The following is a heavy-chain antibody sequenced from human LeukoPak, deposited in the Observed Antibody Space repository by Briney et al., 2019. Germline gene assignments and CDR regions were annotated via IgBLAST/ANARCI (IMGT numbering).Heavy chain of an antibody. CDR3: ARDPIQLWSEAYYYDSSGDAFDI. CDR1: GGSISSYY. CDR2: IYYSGST. J-gene: IGHJ3*02. D-gene: IGHD3-22*01. V-gene: IGHV4-59*01. Sequence: SETLSLTCTVSGGSISSYYWSWIRQPPGKGLEWIGYIYYSGSTNHNPSLKSRVTISVDTSKNQFSLKLSSVTAADTAVYYCARDPIQLWSEAYYYDSSGDAFDIWGQGTMVTVSS.